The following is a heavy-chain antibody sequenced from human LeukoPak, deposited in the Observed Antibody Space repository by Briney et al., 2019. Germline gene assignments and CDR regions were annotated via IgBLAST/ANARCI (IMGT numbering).Heavy chain of an antibody. J-gene: IGHJ4*02. Sequence: SETLSLTCTVSGGSISGSSSYWGWIRQPPGKGLEWIGSISYTGSTYYNPSLKSRVTISVDTSKNQFSLELSSVTAADTAVYYCARVLAAAAHFDYWGQGTLVTASS. CDR2: ISYTGST. V-gene: IGHV4-39*01. D-gene: IGHD6-13*01. CDR3: ARVLAAAAHFDY. CDR1: GGSISGSSSY.